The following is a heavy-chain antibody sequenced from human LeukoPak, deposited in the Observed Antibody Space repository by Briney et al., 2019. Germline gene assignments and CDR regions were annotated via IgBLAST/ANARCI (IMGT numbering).Heavy chain of an antibody. CDR2: MSNSGSTI. D-gene: IGHD3-9*01. CDR1: GFSFSDYY. J-gene: IGHJ4*02. Sequence: GGSLRLSCAASGFSFSDYYMSWIRQAPGKGLEWVSYMSNSGSTIYYADSVKGRFTISRDNTKNSLYLQMNSLRAEDTAVYYCAREGYNILTGYSPSAIDYWGQGTLVTVSS. CDR3: AREGYNILTGYSPSAIDY. V-gene: IGHV3-11*04.